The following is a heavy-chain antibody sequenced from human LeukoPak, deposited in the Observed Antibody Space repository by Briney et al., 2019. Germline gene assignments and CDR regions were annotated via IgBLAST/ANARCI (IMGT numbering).Heavy chain of an antibody. CDR2: IYTSGST. D-gene: IGHD3-10*01. Sequence: SETLSLTRTVSGGSISSYYWSWIRQPAGKGLEWIGRIYTSGSTTYNPSLKSRVTMSVDTSKNQFSLKLRSVAAADTAVYYCARDSGTTGEVKFDYWGQGTLVTVSS. V-gene: IGHV4-4*07. CDR3: ARDSGTTGEVKFDY. CDR1: GGSISSYY. J-gene: IGHJ4*02.